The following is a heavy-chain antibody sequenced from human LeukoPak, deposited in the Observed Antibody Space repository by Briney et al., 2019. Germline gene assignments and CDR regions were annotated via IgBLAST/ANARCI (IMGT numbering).Heavy chain of an antibody. V-gene: IGHV3-53*01. Sequence: PGGSLRLSCTVSGFTVSSNYMNWVRQAPGKGLDRVSVIYNSGTTSYADSVKGRFTISRDNSKSTLYLQMNSLRAEDTAVYYCARAVPFGGYLDYWGQGTLVTVSS. CDR1: GFTVSSNY. CDR3: ARAVPFGGYLDY. CDR2: IYNSGTT. J-gene: IGHJ4*02. D-gene: IGHD2-15*01.